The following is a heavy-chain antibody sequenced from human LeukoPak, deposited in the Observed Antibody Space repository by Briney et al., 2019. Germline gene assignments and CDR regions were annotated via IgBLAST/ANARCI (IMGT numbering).Heavy chain of an antibody. D-gene: IGHD1-1*01. Sequence: GGSLRLSCAASGFTVSSNYMSWVRQAPGKGLEWVSVIYSGGSTYYADSVKGRFTISRDNSKNTLYLQMNSLRAEDTAVYYCARDLEGGIPDYWGQGTLVTVSS. J-gene: IGHJ4*02. CDR3: ARDLEGGIPDY. V-gene: IGHV3-66*01. CDR2: IYSGGST. CDR1: GFTVSSNY.